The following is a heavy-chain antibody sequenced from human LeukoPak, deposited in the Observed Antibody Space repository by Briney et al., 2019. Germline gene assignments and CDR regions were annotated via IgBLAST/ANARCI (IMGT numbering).Heavy chain of an antibody. CDR1: GFTFSSYA. V-gene: IGHV3-23*01. CDR3: ARDSRYSGSYYGAFDI. CDR2: ISGSGGST. D-gene: IGHD1-26*01. Sequence: GGSLRLSCAASGFTFSSYAMSWVRQAPGKGLEWVSAISGSGGSTYYADSVKGRFTISRDNSKNTLYLQMNSLRAEDTAVYYCARDSRYSGSYYGAFDIWGQGTMVTVSS. J-gene: IGHJ3*02.